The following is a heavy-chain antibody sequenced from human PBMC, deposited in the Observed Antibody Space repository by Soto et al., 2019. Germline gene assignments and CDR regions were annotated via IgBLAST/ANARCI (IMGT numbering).Heavy chain of an antibody. V-gene: IGHV1-2*04. CDR2: INPNSGGT. CDR1: GYTFTGYY. J-gene: IGHJ6*02. Sequence: ASVKVSCKASGYTFTGYYMHWVRQAPGQGLEWMGWINPNSGGTNYAQKFQGWVTMTRDTSISTAYMELSRLRSDDTAVYYCARYSSTLYYYGMDVWGQGTTVTVSS. CDR3: ARYSSTLYYYGMDV. D-gene: IGHD6-13*01.